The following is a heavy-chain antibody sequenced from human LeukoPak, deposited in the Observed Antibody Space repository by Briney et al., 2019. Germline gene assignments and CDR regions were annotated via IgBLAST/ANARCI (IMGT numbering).Heavy chain of an antibody. J-gene: IGHJ4*02. CDR1: GGSISSYY. D-gene: IGHD3-10*01. V-gene: IGHV4-59*01. Sequence: SETLSLTCTVSGGSISSYYWSWIRQPPGKGLEWIGYIYYSGSTNYNPSLKSRVTISVDASKNQFSLKLSSVTAADTAMYYCARDEVRGVIGFDYWGQGTLVTVSS. CDR3: ARDEVRGVIGFDY. CDR2: IYYSGST.